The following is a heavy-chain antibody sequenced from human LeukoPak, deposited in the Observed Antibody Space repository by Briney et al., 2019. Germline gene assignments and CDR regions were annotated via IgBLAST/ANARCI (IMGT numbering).Heavy chain of an antibody. V-gene: IGHV3-21*01. CDR1: GFTFSSYS. CDR2: ISSSSSYI. Sequence: GGSLRLSCAASGFTFSSYSMNWVRQAPGKGLEWVSSISSSSSYIYYADSVKGRFTISRDNAKNSLYLQMNSLRAEDTAVYYCASSCTNGVCSRARDAFDIWGQGTMVTVSS. CDR3: ASSCTNGVCSRARDAFDI. J-gene: IGHJ3*02. D-gene: IGHD2-8*01.